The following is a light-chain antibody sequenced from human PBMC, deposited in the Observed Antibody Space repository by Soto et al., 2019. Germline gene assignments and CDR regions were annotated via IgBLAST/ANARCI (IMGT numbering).Light chain of an antibody. CDR1: SSDVGSYNL. CDR3: CSYAGNSIVL. CDR2: EVT. V-gene: IGLV2-23*02. J-gene: IGLJ2*01. Sequence: QSALTQPASVSGSPGQSITISCTGTSSDVGSYNLVSWYQQHPGKAPKVMIYEVTKRPSGVSNRFSGSKSGNTASLTISGLQAEDEAAYYCCSYAGNSIVLFGGGTKLTVL.